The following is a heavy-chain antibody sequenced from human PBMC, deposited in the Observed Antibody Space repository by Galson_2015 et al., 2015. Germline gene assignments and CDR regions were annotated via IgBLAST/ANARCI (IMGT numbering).Heavy chain of an antibody. CDR1: GYSFTSYW. D-gene: IGHD2-15*01. V-gene: IGHV5-10-1*01. J-gene: IGHJ6*02. Sequence: QSGAEVKKPGESLRISCKGSGYSFTSYWISWVRQMPGKGLEWMGRIDPSDSYTNYSPSFQGHVTISADKSISTAYLQWSSLKASDTAMYYCARVEAGYCSGGSCYERGYYYYGMDVWGQGTTVTVSS. CDR3: ARVEAGYCSGGSCYERGYYYYGMDV. CDR2: IDPSDSYT.